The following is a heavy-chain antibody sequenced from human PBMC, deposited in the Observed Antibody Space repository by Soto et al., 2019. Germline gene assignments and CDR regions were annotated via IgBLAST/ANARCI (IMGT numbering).Heavy chain of an antibody. J-gene: IGHJ4*02. CDR1: GFTFSSYG. D-gene: IGHD3-10*01. Sequence: QVQLVESGGGVVQPGRSLRLSCAASGFTFSSYGMHWVRQAPGKGLEWVAVIWYDGSNKYYADSVKGRFTISRDNSKNTLDLQMNSLRAEDTAVYYCARDLSYYGSGSDYWGQGTLVNVSS. CDR3: ARDLSYYGSGSDY. CDR2: IWYDGSNK. V-gene: IGHV3-33*01.